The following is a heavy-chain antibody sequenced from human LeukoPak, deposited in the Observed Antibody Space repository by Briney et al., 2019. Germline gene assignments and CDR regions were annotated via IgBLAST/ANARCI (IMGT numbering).Heavy chain of an antibody. CDR2: ISAGGATI. V-gene: IGHV3-23*01. CDR3: AKGTMLRGAWDD. Sequence: GGSLRLSCAASGFTLSSYAMSWVRQAPEKGLEWVSAISAGGATIYYADSLKGRFTISRDNSKSMLYLQISSLRAEDTALYYCAKGTMLRGAWDDWGQGTLVTVSS. CDR1: GFTLSSYA. J-gene: IGHJ4*02. D-gene: IGHD3-10*01.